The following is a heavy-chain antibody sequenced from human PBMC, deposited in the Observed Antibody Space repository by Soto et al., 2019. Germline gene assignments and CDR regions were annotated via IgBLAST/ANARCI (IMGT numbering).Heavy chain of an antibody. V-gene: IGHV1-18*04. D-gene: IGHD3-10*01. J-gene: IGHJ4*02. Sequence: ASVKVSCKASGYTFTIYGISWVRQAPGQGLEWMGWISAYNGNTNYAQKLQGRVTMTTDTFTSTAYMELRSLRSDDTAVYYCARVWAVRGDNRGFDYWGQGTLVTVS. CDR1: GYTFTIYG. CDR3: ARVWAVRGDNRGFDY. CDR2: ISAYNGNT.